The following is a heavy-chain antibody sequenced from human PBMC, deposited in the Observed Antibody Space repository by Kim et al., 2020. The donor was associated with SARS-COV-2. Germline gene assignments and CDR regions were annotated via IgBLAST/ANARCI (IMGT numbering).Heavy chain of an antibody. D-gene: IGHD3-22*01. Sequence: SPSFQGQVTISADKSISTAYLQWSSLKASDTAMYYCARIRSGYLNDAFDIWGQGTMVTVSS. J-gene: IGHJ3*02. V-gene: IGHV5-51*01. CDR3: ARIRSGYLNDAFDI.